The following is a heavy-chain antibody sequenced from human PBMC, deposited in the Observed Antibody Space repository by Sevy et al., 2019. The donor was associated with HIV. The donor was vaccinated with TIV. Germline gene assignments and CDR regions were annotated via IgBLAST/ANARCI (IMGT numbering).Heavy chain of an antibody. D-gene: IGHD4-17*01. V-gene: IGHV3-33*01. CDR1: GFTFSSYG. CDR3: ASDLEFYDYGDYGPAFMPDY. Sequence: GGSLRLSCAASGFTFSSYGMHWVRQAPGKGLEWVAVIWFDGSNTYYADSVKGRFTISRDIAKNTLHFQMNSLGAEDTAVYYCASDLEFYDYGDYGPAFMPDYWGQGTLVTVSS. J-gene: IGHJ4*02. CDR2: IWFDGSNT.